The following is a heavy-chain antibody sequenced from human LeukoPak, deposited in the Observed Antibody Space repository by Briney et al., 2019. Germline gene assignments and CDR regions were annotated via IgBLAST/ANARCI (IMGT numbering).Heavy chain of an antibody. CDR2: ISAYNGNT. CDR1: GYTFTNYG. D-gene: IGHD5-12*01. J-gene: IGHJ5*02. CDR3: ARNSGYDLDNWFDP. V-gene: IGHV1-18*01. Sequence: RASVKVSCKASGYTFTNYGISWVRQAPGQGLEWMGWISAYNGNTNYAQKLQDRVTMTTDTSTSIACMELGSLRSDDTAVYYCARNSGYDLDNWFDPWGQGTLVTVSS.